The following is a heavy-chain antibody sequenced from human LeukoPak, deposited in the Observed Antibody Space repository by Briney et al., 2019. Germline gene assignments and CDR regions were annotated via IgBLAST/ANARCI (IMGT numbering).Heavy chain of an antibody. CDR3: AKVRLRHEIDY. J-gene: IGHJ4*02. D-gene: IGHD3-16*01. CDR2: INSDGSIT. V-gene: IGHV3-74*01. CDR1: GFTFTTYW. Sequence: GGSLRLSCAASGFTFTTYWMHWVRQAPGKGLVWVSHINSDGSITSYADSVKGRFTISRDNSKNTLYLQMNSLRAEDTAVYYCAKVRLRHEIDYWGQGTLVTVSS.